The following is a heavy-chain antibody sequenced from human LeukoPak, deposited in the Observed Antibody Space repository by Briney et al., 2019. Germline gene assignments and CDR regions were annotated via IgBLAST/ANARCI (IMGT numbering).Heavy chain of an antibody. V-gene: IGHV3-30-3*01. Sequence: GGSLRLSCAASGFTFSSYAMHWVRQAPGKGLEWVAVISYDGSNKYYADSVKGRFTISRDNSKNTLYLQMNSLRAEDTAVYYCAREEMPYYYDSSGYCPLDYWGQGTLVTVSS. J-gene: IGHJ4*02. CDR3: AREEMPYYYDSSGYCPLDY. CDR1: GFTFSSYA. D-gene: IGHD3-22*01. CDR2: ISYDGSNK.